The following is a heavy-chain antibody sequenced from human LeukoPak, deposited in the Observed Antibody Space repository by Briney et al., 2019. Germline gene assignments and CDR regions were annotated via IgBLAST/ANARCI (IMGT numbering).Heavy chain of an antibody. V-gene: IGHV1-2*02. CDR1: GYTFTGYY. D-gene: IGHD3-22*01. CDR3: ATSSGYYANWFDP. J-gene: IGHJ5*02. CDR2: INPNSGGT. Sequence: GASVKVSCKASGYTFTGYYMHWVRQAPGQGLEWMGWINPNSGGTNYAQKFQGRVTMTRDTSISTAYMELSRLRSDDTAVYYCATSSGYYANWFDPWGQGTLVTVSS.